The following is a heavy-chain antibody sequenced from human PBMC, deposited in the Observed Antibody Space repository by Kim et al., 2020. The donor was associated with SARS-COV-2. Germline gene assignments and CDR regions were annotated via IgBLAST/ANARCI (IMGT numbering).Heavy chain of an antibody. Sequence: SETLSLTCAVYGGSLSGYQKNWVRQSPGKGLEWIGQINHTGSTNYNPSLKSRVTMSVDTSKNQFSLKLTSVTATDTGVYYCARGVPGYWGQGSLVTVSS. V-gene: IGHV4-34*01. CDR1: GGSLSGYQ. J-gene: IGHJ4*02. CDR2: INHTGST. CDR3: ARGVPGY.